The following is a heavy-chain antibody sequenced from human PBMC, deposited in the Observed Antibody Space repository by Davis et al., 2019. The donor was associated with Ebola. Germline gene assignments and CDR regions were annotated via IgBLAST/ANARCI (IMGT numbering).Heavy chain of an antibody. CDR2: INHSGST. J-gene: IGHJ6*02. V-gene: IGHV4-34*01. CDR3: ARSEVVVLVAATDYFYYGLDV. Sequence: MPSETLSLTCTVSGGSISSYYWSWIRQPPGKGLEWIGEINHSGSTNYNPSLKSRVTISVDTSKNQFSLKLSSVTAADTAVYYCARSEVVVLVAATDYFYYGLDVWGQGTAVTVSS. D-gene: IGHD2-15*01. CDR1: GGSISSYY.